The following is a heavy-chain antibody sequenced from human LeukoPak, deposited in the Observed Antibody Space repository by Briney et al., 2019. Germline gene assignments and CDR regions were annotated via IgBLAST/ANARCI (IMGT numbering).Heavy chain of an antibody. J-gene: IGHJ4*02. CDR1: GFTFDDYG. D-gene: IGHD3-22*01. CDR2: INWNGGST. Sequence: GGSLTLPCPRSGFTFDDYGMSWVGQAPGKGLEWVSGINWNGGSTGYADSVKGRFTISRDNAKNSLYLQMNSLRAEDTALYYCARDYWDSSGYLDYWGQGTLVTVSS. V-gene: IGHV3-20*04. CDR3: ARDYWDSSGYLDY.